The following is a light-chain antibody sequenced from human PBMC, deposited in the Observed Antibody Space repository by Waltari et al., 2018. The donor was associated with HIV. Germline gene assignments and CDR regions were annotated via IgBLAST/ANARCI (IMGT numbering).Light chain of an antibody. Sequence: QSALTQPASVSGSPGQSITISCTGTSSDVGGYHYVSWYQQHPGKAPKLMIYDVSSRPAGVANRFSGSKCGNTASLTISGLQAEHEADYCCSSYTSSSTPVVFGGGTKLTVL. V-gene: IGLV2-14*01. CDR1: SSDVGGYHY. J-gene: IGLJ2*01. CDR3: SSYTSSSTPVV. CDR2: DVS.